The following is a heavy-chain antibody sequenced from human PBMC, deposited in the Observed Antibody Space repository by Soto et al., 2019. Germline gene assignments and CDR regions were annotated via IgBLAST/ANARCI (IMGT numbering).Heavy chain of an antibody. CDR2: INGRGNYI. V-gene: IGHV3-21*01. J-gene: IGHJ4*02. CDR1: GFTFCTYT. D-gene: IGHD1-26*01. Sequence: PGGSLRLSCAFSGFTFCTYTMIWVRQAAGKELEWVSSINGRGNYIYYAESVKCRFTISRDNAKNSLYLQMDRLRAEDTALYYCVREDGKVGTNSAFDYWGLGALVTVSS. CDR3: VREDGKVGTNSAFDY.